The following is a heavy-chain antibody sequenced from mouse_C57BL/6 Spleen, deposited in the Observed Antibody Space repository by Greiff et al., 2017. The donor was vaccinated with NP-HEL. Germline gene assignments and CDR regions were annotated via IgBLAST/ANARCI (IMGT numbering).Heavy chain of an antibody. CDR2: INPGSGGT. J-gene: IGHJ4*01. V-gene: IGHV1-54*01. Sequence: VQLQQSGAELVRPGTSVKVSCKASGYAFTNYLIEWVKQRPGQGLEWIGVINPGSGGTNYNEKFKGKATLTADKSSSTAYMQLSSLTSEDSAVYFCAREGNPYYAMDYWGQGTSVTVSS. CDR3: AREGNPYYAMDY. CDR1: GYAFTNYL.